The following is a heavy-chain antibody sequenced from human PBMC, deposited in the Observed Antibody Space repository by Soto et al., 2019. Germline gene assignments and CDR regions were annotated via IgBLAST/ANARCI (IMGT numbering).Heavy chain of an antibody. CDR3: ARLEGCISSSCGGWFDP. CDR2: ISSSSSYI. Sequence: GGSLRLSCAASGFTFSSYSMNWVRQAPGKGLEWVSSISSSSSYIYYADSVKGRFTISRDNAKNSLYLQMNSLRAEDTAVYYCARLEGCISSSCGGWFDPWGQGTLVTVSS. CDR1: GFTFSSYS. D-gene: IGHD6-13*01. V-gene: IGHV3-21*01. J-gene: IGHJ5*02.